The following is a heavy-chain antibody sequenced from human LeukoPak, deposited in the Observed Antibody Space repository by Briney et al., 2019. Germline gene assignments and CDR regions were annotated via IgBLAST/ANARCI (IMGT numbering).Heavy chain of an antibody. D-gene: IGHD3-22*01. Sequence: PSETLSLTCTVSGGSISSYYWSWIRQPPGKGLEWIGYIYYSGSTNYNPSLKSRVTISVDTSKNQFSLKLSSLTAADKVVYYCARGLDTSGWNDAFDIWGQGTMVTVSS. V-gene: IGHV4-59*01. CDR3: ARGLDTSGWNDAFDI. CDR2: IYYSGST. J-gene: IGHJ3*02. CDR1: GGSISSYY.